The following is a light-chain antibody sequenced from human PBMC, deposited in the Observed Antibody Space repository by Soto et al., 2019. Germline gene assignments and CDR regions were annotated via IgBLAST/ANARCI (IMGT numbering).Light chain of an antibody. CDR1: QSVSSS. Sequence: ETVLTQSPATLSLSPGERATLSCRASQSVSSSLAWYQQKPGQAPRLLIYDASNRATGIPARFSGSGSGTDFALTISSLEPEDFAVYYCQQRTKWRTFGQGTKVDIK. J-gene: IGKJ1*01. CDR3: QQRTKWRT. CDR2: DAS. V-gene: IGKV3-11*01.